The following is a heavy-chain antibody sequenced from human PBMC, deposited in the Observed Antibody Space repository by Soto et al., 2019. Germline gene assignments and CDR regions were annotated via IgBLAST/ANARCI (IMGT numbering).Heavy chain of an antibody. CDR2: IIVNRGNT. CDR1: GYTLIRYL. CDR3: ARDDYYDSSGYYPSRYFDL. J-gene: IGHJ2*01. D-gene: IGHD3-22*01. V-gene: IGHV1-18*01. Sequence: GVSVKRSCQAAGYTLIRYLISWVRQKKGKGLEWMGWIIVNRGNTNYAQKLQGRVTMTTDKSTSTAYMELRSLRSDDTAVYYCARDDYYDSSGYYPSRYFDLWGRGTLVTVSS.